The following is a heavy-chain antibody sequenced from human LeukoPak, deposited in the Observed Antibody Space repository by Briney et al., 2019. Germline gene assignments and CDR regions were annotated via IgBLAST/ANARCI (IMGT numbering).Heavy chain of an antibody. J-gene: IGHJ6*02. D-gene: IGHD6-13*01. CDR3: ARDTGYSSSWVYYYYGMDV. Sequence: KPSETLSLTCTVSGGSISSYYWSWIRQPAGKGLEWIGRIYTSGSTNYNPSLKSRVTMSVDTSKNQFSLKLSSVTAADTAVYYCARDTGYSSSWVYYYYGMDVWGQGTTVTVSS. CDR2: IYTSGST. CDR1: GGSISSYY. V-gene: IGHV4-4*07.